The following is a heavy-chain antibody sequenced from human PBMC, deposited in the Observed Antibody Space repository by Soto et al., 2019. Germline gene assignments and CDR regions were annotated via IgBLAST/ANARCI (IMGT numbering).Heavy chain of an antibody. V-gene: IGHV1-3*01. Sequence: ASVKVSCKASGYTFTRYAMHWVRQAPGQRLEWMGWINAGNGNTKYSQKFQGRVTITRDTSASTAYLELSSLRSEGTAVYYCATAETTAAANGMNAGGKG. CDR2: INAGNGNT. CDR1: GYTFTRYA. D-gene: IGHD2-15*01. CDR3: ATAETTAAANGMNA. J-gene: IGHJ6*04.